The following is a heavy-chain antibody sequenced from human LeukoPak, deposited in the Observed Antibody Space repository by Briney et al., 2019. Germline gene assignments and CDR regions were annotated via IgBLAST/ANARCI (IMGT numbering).Heavy chain of an antibody. V-gene: IGHV3-21*01. J-gene: IGHJ1*01. Sequence: GGSLRLSCAASGFTFSSYSMNWVRQAPGKGLEWVSSISSSSTYIYYADSVKGRFTISRDNAKNSLYLQMNSLRAEDTAVYYCARVGGYTSEYFQHWGQGTLVTVSS. CDR2: ISSSSTYI. CDR1: GFTFSSYS. CDR3: ARVGGYTSEYFQH. D-gene: IGHD6-13*01.